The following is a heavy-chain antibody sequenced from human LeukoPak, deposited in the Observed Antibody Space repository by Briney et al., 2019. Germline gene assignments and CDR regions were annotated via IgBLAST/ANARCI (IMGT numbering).Heavy chain of an antibody. CDR2: IWYDGSNK. D-gene: IGHD4-17*01. CDR3: ARDKEMTKANVDY. V-gene: IGHV3-33*01. Sequence: GRSLRLSCAASGFTFSSYGMHWVRQAPGKGLEWVAVIWYDGSNKYYVDSVKGRFTISRDNSKNTLYLQMNSLRAEDTAVYYCARDKEMTKANVDYWGQGTLVTVSS. CDR1: GFTFSSYG. J-gene: IGHJ4*02.